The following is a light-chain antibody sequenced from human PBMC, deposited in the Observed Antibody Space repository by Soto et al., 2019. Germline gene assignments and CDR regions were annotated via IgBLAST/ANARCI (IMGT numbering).Light chain of an antibody. Sequence: CRASQGIGDTLAWYQHKPGQTPRLLIYDTSTRATGVPTRFSCSRSGAEFALSIVSLQSEDCAVDHCQQYNSWPRTFGQGNNV. CDR2: DTS. J-gene: IGKJ1*01. CDR1: QGIGDT. CDR3: QQYNSWPRT. V-gene: IGKV3-15*01.